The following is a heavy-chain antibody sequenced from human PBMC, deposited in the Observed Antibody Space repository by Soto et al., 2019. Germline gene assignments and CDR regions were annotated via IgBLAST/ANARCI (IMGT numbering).Heavy chain of an antibody. CDR1: GGSISSGGYS. D-gene: IGHD3-22*01. Sequence: QLQLQESGSGLVKPSQTLSLTCAVSGGSISSGGYSWSWIRQPPGKGPEWIGYIYPRWITYYNPSLKSRXXIXVXMSKNQFSLKLSYVTAADTAVYYCAREDYYETGFDPWGQGTLVTVSS. J-gene: IGHJ5*02. V-gene: IGHV4-30-2*01. CDR2: IYPRWIT. CDR3: AREDYYETGFDP.